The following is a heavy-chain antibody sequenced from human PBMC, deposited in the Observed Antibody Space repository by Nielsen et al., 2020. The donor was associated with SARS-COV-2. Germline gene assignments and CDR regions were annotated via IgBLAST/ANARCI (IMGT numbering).Heavy chain of an antibody. Sequence: ASVKVSCKASGCTFTAYGFSWVRQAPGQGLEWMGWISAYNGNTYYAQKLQGRVTMTTDTSTSTAYMELRSLKSDDTAVYYCARNLRASGMVEGYWGQGTLVTVSS. CDR1: GCTFTAYG. CDR3: ARNLRASGMVEGY. D-gene: IGHD6-19*01. J-gene: IGHJ4*02. V-gene: IGHV1-18*01. CDR2: ISAYNGNT.